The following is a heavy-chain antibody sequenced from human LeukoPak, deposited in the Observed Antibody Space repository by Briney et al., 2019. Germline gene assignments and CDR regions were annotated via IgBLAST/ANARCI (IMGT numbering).Heavy chain of an antibody. CDR3: ARPPYGSGSDYGMDV. CDR2: ISAYNGNT. D-gene: IGHD3-10*01. V-gene: IGHV1-18*01. CDR1: GYTFTSYG. J-gene: IGHJ6*02. Sequence: RASMKVSCKASGYTFTSYGISWVRQAPGQGLEWMGWISAYNGNTNYAQKLQGRVTMTTDTSTSTAYMELRSLRSDDTAVYYCARPPYGSGSDYGMDVWGQGTTVTVSS.